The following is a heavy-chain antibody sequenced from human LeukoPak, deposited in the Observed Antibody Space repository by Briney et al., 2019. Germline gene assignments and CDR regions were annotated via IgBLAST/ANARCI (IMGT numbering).Heavy chain of an antibody. CDR2: ISSNGADT. CDR1: RFAFSTYA. D-gene: IGHD1-26*01. Sequence: GGSLRLSCAVSRFAFSTYAMTWVRQAPGQGLEYVSTISSNGADTYYADSLKGRFTISRDNSKNRVDLQMASLRAEDTAVYYCARSAFFGMGAGEFDYWGQGALVTVSS. V-gene: IGHV3-23*01. J-gene: IGHJ4*02. CDR3: ARSAFFGMGAGEFDY.